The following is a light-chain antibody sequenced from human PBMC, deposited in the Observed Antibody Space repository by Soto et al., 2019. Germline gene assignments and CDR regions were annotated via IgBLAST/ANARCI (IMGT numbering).Light chain of an antibody. J-gene: IGKJ1*01. CDR1: QSISDW. Sequence: DIRMTQSPSTLSASVGDRITITCRASQSISDWLAWYQQKPGKAPKLLIFDASSLESGVPSRFSGSGSGTEFTLTISSLQPDDFATYYCQQYNSFPWTFGQGTKVEIK. CDR3: QQYNSFPWT. CDR2: DAS. V-gene: IGKV1-5*01.